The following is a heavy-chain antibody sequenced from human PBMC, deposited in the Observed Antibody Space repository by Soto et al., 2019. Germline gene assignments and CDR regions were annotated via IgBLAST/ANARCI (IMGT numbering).Heavy chain of an antibody. CDR3: ARGLPNWFTP. CDR2: IYHSGST. Sequence: SETLSLSCAVSGGSISRVVYSWSWIRQPPGKGLEWIGYIYHSGSTYYNPSLKLRVTLSVDSAKNQFPLKLSSGTAADTAVYYCARGLPNWFTPWGRGTLVTVSS. V-gene: IGHV4-30-2*01. J-gene: IGHJ5*02. CDR1: GGSISRVVYS.